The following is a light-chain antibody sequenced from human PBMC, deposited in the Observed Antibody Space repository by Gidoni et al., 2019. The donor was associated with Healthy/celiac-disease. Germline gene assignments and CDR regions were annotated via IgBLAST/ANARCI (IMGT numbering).Light chain of an antibody. CDR2: QDS. V-gene: IGLV3-1*01. J-gene: IGLJ2*01. CDR1: TLGDKY. CDR3: QAWDSSTKV. Sequence: SYELTHLPSVSVSPGQTASITCSGDTLGDKYACWYQQKPGQSPVLVIYQDSKRPSGIPERFSGSNSGNTATLTISGTQAMDEADYYCQAWDSSTKVFGGGTKLTVL.